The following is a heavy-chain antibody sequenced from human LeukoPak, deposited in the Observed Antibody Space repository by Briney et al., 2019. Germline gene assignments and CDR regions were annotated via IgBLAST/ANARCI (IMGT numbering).Heavy chain of an antibody. CDR2: ISTSSSYI. D-gene: IGHD2-15*01. V-gene: IGHV3-21*01. J-gene: IGHJ2*01. Sequence: GGSLRLSCAASRFTFSSYVMKWVRQVPGKGLEWVSSISTSSSYIYYADSVKGRFTISRDNARNSLYLQMNSLRAEDTAVYYCARDVVVVAASGGWYFDLWGRGTLVTVSS. CDR3: ARDVVVVAASGGWYFDL. CDR1: RFTFSSYV.